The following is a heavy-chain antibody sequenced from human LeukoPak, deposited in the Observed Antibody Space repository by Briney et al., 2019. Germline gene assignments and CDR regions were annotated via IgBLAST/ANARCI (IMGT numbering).Heavy chain of an antibody. V-gene: IGHV3-23*01. J-gene: IGHJ3*02. CDR1: GFTFSSYW. CDR2: ISGSGVGT. Sequence: HPGGSLRLSCAASGFTFSSYWMSWVRQAPGKGLGWVSSISGSGVGTYYADSVKGRFTISRDNSKNTLYLQMNSLRAEDTAVYYCARDAVAGTFLDAFDIWGQGTMVTVSS. D-gene: IGHD6-19*01. CDR3: ARDAVAGTFLDAFDI.